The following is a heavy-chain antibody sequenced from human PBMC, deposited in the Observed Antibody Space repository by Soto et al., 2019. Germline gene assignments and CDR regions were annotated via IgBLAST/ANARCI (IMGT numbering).Heavy chain of an antibody. V-gene: IGHV3-30-3*01. CDR1: GFTFSSYA. CDR2: ISYDGSNK. CDR3: ARDAWRWERHPSIPDY. J-gene: IGHJ4*02. D-gene: IGHD1-26*01. Sequence: GGSLRLSCAASGFTFSSYAMHWVRQAPGKGLEWVAVISYDGSNKYYADSVKGRFTISRDNSKNTLYLQMNSLRAEDTAVYYCARDAWRWERHPSIPDYWGQGTLVTVSS.